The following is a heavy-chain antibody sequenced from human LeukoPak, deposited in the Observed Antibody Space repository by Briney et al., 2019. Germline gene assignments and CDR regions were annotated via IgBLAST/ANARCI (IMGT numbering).Heavy chain of an antibody. J-gene: IGHJ6*02. V-gene: IGHV3-9*01. Sequence: GRSLRLSCAASGFTFDDYAMDWVRHAPGKGLGWVSGISWNSGSIGYADSVKVRFTISRDNAKNSLYLQMNSLRAEDTALYYCAKGGSSSWYGYYYYGMDVWGQGTTVTVSS. D-gene: IGHD6-13*01. CDR3: AKGGSSSWYGYYYYGMDV. CDR2: ISWNSGSI. CDR1: GFTFDDYA.